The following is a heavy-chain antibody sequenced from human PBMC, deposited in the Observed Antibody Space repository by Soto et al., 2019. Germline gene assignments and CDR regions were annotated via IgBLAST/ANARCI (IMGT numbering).Heavy chain of an antibody. V-gene: IGHV3-33*01. CDR3: ARPDIVAAIGGALDC. D-gene: IGHD5-12*01. Sequence: QVQLVESGGGVVQPGRSLRLSCEASGFTFSNYGMHWVRQAPGKGLAWVAVIWNDGSSRYYADSVKGRFTSSRDNSKNTLFLQMNNLRAEDTAVYYCARPDIVAAIGGALDCWGQGTLVTVSS. CDR1: GFTFSNYG. CDR2: IWNDGSSR. J-gene: IGHJ4*02.